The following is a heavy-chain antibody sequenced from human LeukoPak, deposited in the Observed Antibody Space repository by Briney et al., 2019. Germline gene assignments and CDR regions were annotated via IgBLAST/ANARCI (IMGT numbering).Heavy chain of an antibody. CDR3: ARDRMVRGVIGY. CDR1: GYTFTSYG. Sequence: ASVKVSCKASGYTFTSYGISWVRQAPGQGLEWMGIINPNNGDTTYARKFQGRITMTRDTTTSTVYMELSSLRSEDTAVYYCARDRMVRGVIGYWGQGTLVTVSS. J-gene: IGHJ4*02. CDR2: INPNNGDT. V-gene: IGHV1-46*01. D-gene: IGHD3-10*01.